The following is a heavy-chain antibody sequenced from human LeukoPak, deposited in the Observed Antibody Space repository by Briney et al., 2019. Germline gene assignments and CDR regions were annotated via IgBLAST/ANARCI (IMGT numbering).Heavy chain of an antibody. CDR2: IYPGDSDT. D-gene: IGHD1-26*01. CDR1: GYSFTSYW. CDR3: ARRRDLYSGSYYPFDY. V-gene: IGHV5-51*01. Sequence: GESLKTSCKGSGYSFTSYWIGWVRQMPGKGLEWMGIIYPGDSDTRYSPSFQGQVTISADKSISTAYLQWSSLKASDTAMYYCARRRDLYSGSYYPFDYWGQGTLVTVSS. J-gene: IGHJ4*02.